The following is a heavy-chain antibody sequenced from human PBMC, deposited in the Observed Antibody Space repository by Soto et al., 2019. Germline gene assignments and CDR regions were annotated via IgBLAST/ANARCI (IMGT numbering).Heavy chain of an antibody. CDR2: IYYSGST. J-gene: IGHJ6*04. CDR3: ASDRSSGWDQGYGMDV. CDR1: GGSISTYY. V-gene: IGHV4-59*01. Sequence: KPSETLSLTCTVSGGSISTYYWSWIRQPPGKGLEWIGYIYYSGSTSYNPSLKSRVTISVDTSKNQFSLKLRSVTAADTAVYYCASDRSSGWDQGYGMDVWGKGTTVTVSS. D-gene: IGHD6-19*01.